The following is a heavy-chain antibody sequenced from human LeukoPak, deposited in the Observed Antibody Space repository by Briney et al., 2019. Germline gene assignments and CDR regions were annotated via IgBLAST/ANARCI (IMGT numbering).Heavy chain of an antibody. J-gene: IGHJ4*02. D-gene: IGHD1-26*01. Sequence: SETLSLTCTVSGGSISSYYWSWIRQPPGKGLEWIGYIYYSGSTNYNPSLKSRVTISEDTSKNQFSLKLSSVTAADTAVYYCARARRGGATVDYWGQGTLVTVSS. CDR1: GGSISSYY. CDR2: IYYSGST. V-gene: IGHV4-59*01. CDR3: ARARRGGATVDY.